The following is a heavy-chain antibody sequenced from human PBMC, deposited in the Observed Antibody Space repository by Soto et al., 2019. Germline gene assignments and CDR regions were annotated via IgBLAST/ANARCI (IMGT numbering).Heavy chain of an antibody. V-gene: IGHV4-31*03. J-gene: IGHJ5*02. D-gene: IGHD3-10*01. CDR2: IYYSGST. CDR3: ARDLNYYGSGSSRRGFDP. CDR1: GGSIISGGYY. Sequence: PSETLSLTCTVSGGSIISGGYYWIWIRQHPGKGLEWIGYIYYSGSTYYNPSLKSRVTISVDTSKNQFSLKLSSVTAADTAVYYCARDLNYYGSGSSRRGFDPWGQGTLVTVSS.